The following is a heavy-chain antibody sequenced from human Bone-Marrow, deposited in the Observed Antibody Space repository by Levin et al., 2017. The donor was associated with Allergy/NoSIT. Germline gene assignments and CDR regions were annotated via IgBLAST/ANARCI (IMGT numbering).Heavy chain of an antibody. D-gene: IGHD2-2*03. J-gene: IGHJ6*03. V-gene: IGHV3-33*01. CDR2: IWYDGSNQ. CDR3: ARTARRYDLLAGYWFYFYMDV. CDR1: GFTFSNFG. Sequence: PGGSLRLSCATSGFTFSNFGMHWVRQAPGKGLEWVAVIWYDGSNQNYEESVKGRFTISRDNSKNTLYLDMTSLRVEDSAVYYCARTARRYDLLAGYWFYFYMDVWGKGTTVSVSS.